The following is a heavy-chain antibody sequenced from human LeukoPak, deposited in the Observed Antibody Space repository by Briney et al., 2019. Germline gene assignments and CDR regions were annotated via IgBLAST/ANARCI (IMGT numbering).Heavy chain of an antibody. CDR2: INPNSGGT. CDR3: ARGCLIFDY. D-gene: IGHD2-2*01. CDR1: GYTFTDYY. J-gene: IGHJ4*02. Sequence: ASVKVSCKASGYTFTDYYLHWVRQAPGQELEWVAYINPNSGGTNYAQKFRGRVTMTSDTSINTAYMELSRLRSVDTAVYYCARGCLIFDYWGQGSLVTVSS. V-gene: IGHV1-2*02.